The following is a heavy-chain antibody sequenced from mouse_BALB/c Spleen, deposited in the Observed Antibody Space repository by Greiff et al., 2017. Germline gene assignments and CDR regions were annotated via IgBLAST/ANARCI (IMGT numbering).Heavy chain of an antibody. Sequence: VQLQQSGAELMKPGASVKISCKATGYTFSSYWIEWVKQRPGHGLEWIGEILPGSGSTNYNEKFKGKATFTADTSSNTAYMQLSSLTSEDSAVYYCARGGGKYGNYEFAYWGQGTLVTVSA. CDR2: ILPGSGST. D-gene: IGHD2-10*02. V-gene: IGHV1-9*01. J-gene: IGHJ3*01. CDR1: GYTFSSYW. CDR3: ARGGGKYGNYEFAY.